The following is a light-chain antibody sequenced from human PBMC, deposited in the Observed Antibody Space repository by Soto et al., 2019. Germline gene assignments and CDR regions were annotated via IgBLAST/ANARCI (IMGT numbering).Light chain of an antibody. Sequence: EIVMTQSPATLSVSPGERATLSCSASQSVSSNLAWYQQKPGQAPRLLIYGTSTRATGFPARFSGSGSGTEFTLTISSLESEDFAVYFCQQYNNWALTFGGGTKVEIK. CDR2: GTS. CDR1: QSVSSN. J-gene: IGKJ4*01. CDR3: QQYNNWALT. V-gene: IGKV3-15*01.